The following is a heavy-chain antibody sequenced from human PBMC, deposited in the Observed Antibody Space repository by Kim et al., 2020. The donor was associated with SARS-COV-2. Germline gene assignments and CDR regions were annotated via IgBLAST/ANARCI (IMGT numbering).Heavy chain of an antibody. V-gene: IGHV1-46*01. CDR2: TNPSAGST. D-gene: IGHD6-13*01. J-gene: IGHJ4*02. CDR3: ARENRALISAAPGPFDY. CDR1: GYIFTSYY. Sequence: ASVKVSCKASGYIFTSYYIHWVRQAPGQRLEWMGITNPSAGSTIYTQKFQDRVTMTRDTSTSTVYMELTSLRSEDTAGYYCARENRALISAAPGPFDYWGQGTLVTVSP.